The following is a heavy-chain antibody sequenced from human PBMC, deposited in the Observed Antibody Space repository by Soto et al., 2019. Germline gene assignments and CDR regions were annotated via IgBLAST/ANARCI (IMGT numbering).Heavy chain of an antibody. CDR2: VYHSGRT. Sequence: QVQLQESGPGLVKPSETLSLTCTVSGDSISSYFWSWIRQPPGKGLEWIGCVYHSGRTNYSPSLKRRVSISVDTSKNQFSLRLTSVTAADTAVYYCARTYSSSYSRYPVYYGMDVWGQGTTVTVSS. J-gene: IGHJ6*02. V-gene: IGHV4-59*01. D-gene: IGHD3-22*01. CDR1: GDSISSYF. CDR3: ARTYSSSYSRYPVYYGMDV.